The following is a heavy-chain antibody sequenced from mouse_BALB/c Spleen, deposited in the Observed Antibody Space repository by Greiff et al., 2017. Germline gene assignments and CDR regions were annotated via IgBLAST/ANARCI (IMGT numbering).Heavy chain of an antibody. CDR1: GYTFTSYW. CDR2: IAPGSGST. V-gene: IGHV1S41*01. J-gene: IGHJ3*01. CDR3: ARDWDAWFAY. D-gene: IGHD4-1*01. Sequence: DLVKPGASVKLSCKASGYTFTSYWISWTKQRPGQGLEWIGRIAPGSGSTYYNEMFKGKATLTVDTSSSTAYIQLSSLSSEDSAVYFCARDWDAWFAYWGQGTLVTVSA.